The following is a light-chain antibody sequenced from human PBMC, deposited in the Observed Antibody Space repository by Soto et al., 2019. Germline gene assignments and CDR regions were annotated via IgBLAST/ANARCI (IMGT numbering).Light chain of an antibody. CDR2: EVS. CDR1: SSDVGGFNF. V-gene: IGLV2-14*01. CDR3: SSYGGGSHVV. Sequence: QSVLTQPASVSGSPGQSITISCAGTSSDVGGFNFVSWYQHHPGKAPKLVIYEVSNRPSGVSTRFSGSKSGNTASLTISGLQAEDEAEYYCSSYGGGSHVVFGGGTQLTVL. J-gene: IGLJ2*01.